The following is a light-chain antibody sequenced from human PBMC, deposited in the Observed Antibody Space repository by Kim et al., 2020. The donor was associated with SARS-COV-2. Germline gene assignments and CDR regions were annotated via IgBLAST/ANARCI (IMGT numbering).Light chain of an antibody. CDR2: TAS. V-gene: IGKV1-39*01. CDR3: QQSHTSPFT. Sequence: SSSVGDKVTVTCRPSQSISTYLNWYQQKPGKAPKLLIYTASSLQSGVPSRFSGSGSGTDFTLTINSLQPDDFATYYCQQSHTSPFTFGQGTKLEI. J-gene: IGKJ2*01. CDR1: QSISTY.